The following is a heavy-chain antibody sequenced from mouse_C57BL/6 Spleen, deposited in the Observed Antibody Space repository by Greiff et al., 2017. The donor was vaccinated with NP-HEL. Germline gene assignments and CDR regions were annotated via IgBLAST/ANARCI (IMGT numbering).Heavy chain of an antibody. J-gene: IGHJ2*01. CDR3: ARYDYGSSSDY. D-gene: IGHD1-1*01. CDR2: IDPSDSYT. Sequence: QVQLQQSGAELVKPGASVKLSCKASGYTFTSYWMQWVKQRPGQGLEWIGEIDPSDSYTNYNQKFKGKATLTVDTSSSTAYMQLSSLTSEDSAVYYCARYDYGSSSDYWGQGTTLTVSS. V-gene: IGHV1-50*01. CDR1: GYTFTSYW.